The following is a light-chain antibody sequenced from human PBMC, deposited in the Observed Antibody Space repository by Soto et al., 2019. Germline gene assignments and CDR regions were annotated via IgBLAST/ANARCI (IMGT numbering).Light chain of an antibody. CDR2: WAS. CDR1: QSVFSSANSNNY. Sequence: DIVMTQSPDSLAASPAERATINCKSSQSVFSSANSNNYLAWLQQKPGQPPKVLIYWASTRNSGVPDRFSGSRSGTDFTRAISSLQSEDVAVYYCQHYYSAPRTFGQGTKVDVK. V-gene: IGKV4-1*01. J-gene: IGKJ1*01. CDR3: QHYYSAPRT.